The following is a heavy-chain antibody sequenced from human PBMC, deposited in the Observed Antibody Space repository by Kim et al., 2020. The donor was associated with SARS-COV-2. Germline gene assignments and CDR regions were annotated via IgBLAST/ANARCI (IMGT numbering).Heavy chain of an antibody. CDR3: VKGTGFILPSDSTYNLDV. J-gene: IGHJ6*01. CDR1: GFTFWGYT. D-gene: IGHD1-26*01. V-gene: IGHV3-23*03. CDR2: FYGGADAT. Sequence: GGSLRRSCAASGFTFWGYTMNWVRQAPGKGLEWVSLFYGGADATRYADSVKGRFTISRDNSKSTLYLQMTTLRVEDTAVYYCVKGTGFILPSDSTYNLDV.